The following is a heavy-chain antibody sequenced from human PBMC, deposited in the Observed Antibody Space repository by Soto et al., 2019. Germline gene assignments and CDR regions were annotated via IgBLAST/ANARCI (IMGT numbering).Heavy chain of an antibody. CDR1: GYTFTSYA. V-gene: IGHV1-3*01. Sequence: ASVKVSCKASGYTFTSYAMHWVCQAPGQRLEWMGWINAGNGNTKYSQKFQGRVTITRDTSASTAYMELSSLRSEDTAVYYCARDRPVTTYYYYYYMDVWGKGTTVTVSS. D-gene: IGHD4-4*01. CDR2: INAGNGNT. J-gene: IGHJ6*03. CDR3: ARDRPVTTYYYYYYMDV.